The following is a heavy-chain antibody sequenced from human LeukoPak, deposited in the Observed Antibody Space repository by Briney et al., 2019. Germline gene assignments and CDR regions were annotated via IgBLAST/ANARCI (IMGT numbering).Heavy chain of an antibody. CDR3: ARDPTVVTSRGFDY. V-gene: IGHV3-30-3*01. Sequence: LAGGSLRLSCAASGFTFSSYAMHWVRQAPGKGLEWVAVISYDGSNKYYADSVKGRFTISRDNSKNTLYLQMNSLRAEDTAVYYCARDPTVVTSRGFDYWGQGTLVTVSS. CDR1: GFTFSSYA. CDR2: ISYDGSNK. J-gene: IGHJ4*02. D-gene: IGHD4-23*01.